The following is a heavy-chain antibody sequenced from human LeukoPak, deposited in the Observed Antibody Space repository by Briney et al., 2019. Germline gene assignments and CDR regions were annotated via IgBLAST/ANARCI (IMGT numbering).Heavy chain of an antibody. J-gene: IGHJ4*02. CDR2: ISSSSSYI. CDR3: ARFRMGATDY. D-gene: IGHD1-26*01. CDR1: GFTFSSYS. V-gene: IGHV3-21*01. Sequence: PGGSLRLSCAASGFTFSSYSMNWVRQAPGKGLEWVSSISSSSSYIYYADSVKGRFTISRDSAKNSLYLQMNSLRAEDTAVYYCARFRMGATDYWGQGTLVTVSS.